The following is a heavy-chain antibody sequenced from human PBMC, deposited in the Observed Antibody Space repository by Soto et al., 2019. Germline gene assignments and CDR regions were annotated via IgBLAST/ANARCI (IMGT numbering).Heavy chain of an antibody. CDR3: ARASWSGYYTGLGYGMDV. V-gene: IGHV4-31*03. CDR1: GGSISSGGYY. Sequence: QVQLQESGPGLVKPSQTLSLTCTVSGGSISSGGYYWSWIRQHPGKGLEWIGYIYYSGSTYYNPSLKSRVTISVDTSKIQFSLRLSSVTAADTAVNYCARASWSGYYTGLGYGMDVWGQGTTVTVSS. CDR2: IYYSGST. D-gene: IGHD3-3*01. J-gene: IGHJ6*02.